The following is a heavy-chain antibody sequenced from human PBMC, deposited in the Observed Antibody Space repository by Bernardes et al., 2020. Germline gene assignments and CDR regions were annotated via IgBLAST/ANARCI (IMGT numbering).Heavy chain of an antibody. CDR3: ARGLGGSSPGTFDY. J-gene: IGHJ4*02. V-gene: IGHV3-13*01. Sequence: GGSLRLSCAASGFTFSSYDMHWVRQATGKGLEWVSAIGTAGDTYYPGSVKGRFTISRENAKNSLYLQMNSLRAGDTAVYYCARGLGGSSPGTFDYWGQGTLVTVSS. CDR1: GFTFSSYD. CDR2: IGTAGDT. D-gene: IGHD1-26*01.